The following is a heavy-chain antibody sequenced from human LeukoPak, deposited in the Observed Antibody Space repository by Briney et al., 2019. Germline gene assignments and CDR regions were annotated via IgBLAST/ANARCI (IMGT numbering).Heavy chain of an antibody. D-gene: IGHD3-22*01. CDR3: ARGFPPRGNYDSRGYYSYYFDY. CDR1: GYTFTSYG. J-gene: IGHJ4*02. Sequence: ASVKVSCKASGYTFTSYGITWVRQVPGQGLEWMGWISAYNGNTKYAQKFQGRVTMTTDTSTSTAYMELRSLRSDDTAVYYCARGFPPRGNYDSRGYYSYYFDYWGQGTLVTVSS. CDR2: ISAYNGNT. V-gene: IGHV1-18*01.